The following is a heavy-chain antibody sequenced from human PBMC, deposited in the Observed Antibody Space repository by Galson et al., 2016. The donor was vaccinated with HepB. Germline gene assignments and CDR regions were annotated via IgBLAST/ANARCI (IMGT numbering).Heavy chain of an antibody. D-gene: IGHD3-10*01. Sequence: SLRLSCAASGFTFSNYAMHWVRQAPGKGLEWVAIISYNGSHKNYSDSVKGRFTISRDNSKNTLYLQMNSLRAEDTAVYYCANDQKPRGFDYWGQGTLVTVSS. CDR1: GFTFSNYA. V-gene: IGHV3-30*04. CDR2: ISYNGSHK. CDR3: ANDQKPRGFDY. J-gene: IGHJ4*02.